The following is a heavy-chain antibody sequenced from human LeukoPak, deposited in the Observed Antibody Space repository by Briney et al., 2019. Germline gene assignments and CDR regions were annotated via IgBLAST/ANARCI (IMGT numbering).Heavy chain of an antibody. V-gene: IGHV1-18*01. J-gene: IGHJ5*02. CDR1: RYTFSMSG. CDR2: ISGYNGYT. CDR3: ALRQRSGGGYNYFDP. Sequence: GASVNVSCKASRYTFSMSGLSWVRQAGGQGLEWMGWISGYNGYTNYAQNLQGRVTMTADTSTGTAYMELRSLASDDTAVYFCALRQRSGGGYNYFDPWGQGTLVTVSS. D-gene: IGHD3-16*01.